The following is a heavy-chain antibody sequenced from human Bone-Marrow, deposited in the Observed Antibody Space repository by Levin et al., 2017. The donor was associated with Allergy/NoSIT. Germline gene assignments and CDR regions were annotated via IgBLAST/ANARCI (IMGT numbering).Heavy chain of an antibody. CDR2: MYPRDSDT. J-gene: IGHJ4*02. CDR3: ARQGAGYNEGGVLDY. CDR1: GYTFNNNW. D-gene: IGHD5-24*01. Sequence: GESLKISCKASGYTFNNNWIAWVRQMPGKGLEWMGIMYPRDSDTTYSPAFEGQVTISVDKSTTTAYLQWSSLKASDSAIYYCARQGAGYNEGGVLDYWGQGTRVTVSS. V-gene: IGHV5-51*01.